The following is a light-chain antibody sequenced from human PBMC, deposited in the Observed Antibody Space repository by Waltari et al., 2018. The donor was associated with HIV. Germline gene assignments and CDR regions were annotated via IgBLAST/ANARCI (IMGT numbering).Light chain of an antibody. J-gene: IGKJ3*01. CDR1: QDIGYY. CDR2: DAS. CDR3: QQYHSQFT. Sequence: DIQMTQSPSSLSASVRDRVTITCQATQDIGYYLNWYQQKPGEAPRLLIYDASRLRPGVPSRFSGGVSGTDFTLTISSLQPEDIATYYCQQYHSQFTFGPGTKVHIK. V-gene: IGKV1-33*01.